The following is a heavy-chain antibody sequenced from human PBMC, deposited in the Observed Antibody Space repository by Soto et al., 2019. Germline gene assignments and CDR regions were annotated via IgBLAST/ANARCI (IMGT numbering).Heavy chain of an antibody. V-gene: IGHV4-59*01. CDR3: ARSLYYYDSSGYYAYYFDY. CDR2: IYYSGST. J-gene: IGHJ4*02. CDR1: GGSISSYY. D-gene: IGHD3-22*01. Sequence: SETLSLTCTVSGGSISSYYWSWIRQPPGKGLEWIGYIYYSGSTNYNPSLKSRVTISVDTSKNQSSLKLSSVTAADTAVYYCARSLYYYDSSGYYAYYFDYWGQGTLVTVSS.